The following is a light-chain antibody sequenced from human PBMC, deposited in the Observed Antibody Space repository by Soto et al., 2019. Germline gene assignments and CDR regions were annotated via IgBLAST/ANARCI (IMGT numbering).Light chain of an antibody. J-gene: IGKJ4*01. V-gene: IGKV3D-20*02. Sequence: IVLTQSPGTLSLSPGERGALSCRASQSVSSNYVAWYQQKPGQAPRLLIYDASNRAIGIPARFSGSGSGTDFTLTISSLEPEDFAVYYCQQRSNWPLTFGGGTKVDIK. CDR2: DAS. CDR3: QQRSNWPLT. CDR1: QSVSSNY.